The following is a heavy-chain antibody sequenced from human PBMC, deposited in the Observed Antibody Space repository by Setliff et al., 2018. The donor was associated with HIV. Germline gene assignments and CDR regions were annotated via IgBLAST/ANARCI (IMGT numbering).Heavy chain of an antibody. CDR2: IWYDGSNK. Sequence: VGSLRLSCAASGFAFSTFGMHWVRQAPGEGLEWVAVIWYDGSNKYYADSVKGRFTISRDNSKNTLYLQMNSLRAEDTAIYYCAKDESTDWRTFDFWGQGTMVTVSS. V-gene: IGHV3-33*06. D-gene: IGHD3-9*01. CDR1: GFAFSTFG. J-gene: IGHJ3*01. CDR3: AKDESTDWRTFDF.